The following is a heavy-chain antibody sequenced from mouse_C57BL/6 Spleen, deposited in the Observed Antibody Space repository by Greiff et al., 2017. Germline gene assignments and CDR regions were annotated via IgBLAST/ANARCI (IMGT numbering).Heavy chain of an antibody. CDR2: INPSTGGT. Sequence: VQLQQSGPELVKPGASVKISCKASGYSFTGYYMNWVKQSPEKSLEWIGEINPSTGGTTYNQKFKAKATLTVDKSSSTAYMQLKSLTSEDSAVYYCARRGLDGFAYWGQGTLVTVSA. J-gene: IGHJ3*01. V-gene: IGHV1-42*01. D-gene: IGHD2-3*01. CDR3: ARRGLDGFAY. CDR1: GYSFTGYY.